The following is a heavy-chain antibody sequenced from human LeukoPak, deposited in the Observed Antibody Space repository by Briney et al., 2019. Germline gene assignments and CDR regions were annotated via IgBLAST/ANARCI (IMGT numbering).Heavy chain of an antibody. CDR3: ARGRDRSKAGDL. D-gene: IGHD5-24*01. CDR2: IHPSGIF. Sequence: SETLSLTCAVHGGSCDDYYCSWIRQPPGKGLEWIGEIHPSGIFYYNSSLMSRVTISIDTSKSQFSLRLTSVTAADTAFYYCARGRDRSKAGDLWGQGSLVAVSS. CDR1: GGSCDDYY. V-gene: IGHV4-34*01. J-gene: IGHJ5*02.